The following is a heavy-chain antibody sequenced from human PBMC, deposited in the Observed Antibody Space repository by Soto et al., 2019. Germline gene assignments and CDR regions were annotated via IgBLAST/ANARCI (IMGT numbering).Heavy chain of an antibody. CDR3: AKDRGEGGSQYFPGGFDY. CDR1: GFTFSDYA. V-gene: IGHV3-23*01. J-gene: IGHJ4*02. CDR2: ISASGGYT. Sequence: EVQLLESGGGLVQPGGSLRLSCAASGFTFSDYAMSWVRQAPGKGLEWVSGISASGGYTYYTDSVKGRLTVSRDNSKNTVYLQMNSLRAEDTAVFYCAKDRGEGGSQYFPGGFDYWGQGTLVTVSS. D-gene: IGHD1-26*01.